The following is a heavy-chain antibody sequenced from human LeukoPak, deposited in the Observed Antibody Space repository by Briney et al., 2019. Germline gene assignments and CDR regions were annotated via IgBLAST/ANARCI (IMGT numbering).Heavy chain of an antibody. Sequence: GGSLRLSCAASGFTFSSYGMHWVRQAPGKGLEWVSFIRYDGSDKHYADSVKGRFTISRDISQNTLYLQMNGLRPEDTAVYYCAKGGPDQGDSPPFDYWGQGTLVTVSS. CDR1: GFTFSSYG. J-gene: IGHJ4*02. CDR3: AKGGPDQGDSPPFDY. D-gene: IGHD2-21*02. V-gene: IGHV3-30*02. CDR2: IRYDGSDK.